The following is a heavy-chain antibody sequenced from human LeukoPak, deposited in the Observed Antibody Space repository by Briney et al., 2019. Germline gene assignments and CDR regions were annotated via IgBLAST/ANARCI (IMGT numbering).Heavy chain of an antibody. V-gene: IGHV3-21*01. CDR1: GFIFSHHG. J-gene: IGHJ4*02. CDR3: ARCTTGRTFGSLREIKRSREIDY. Sequence: GGSLRLSCATSGFIFSHHGMNWVRQAPGKGLEWVSSISSSSSNIYYADSVKGRFTISRDNAKNSLYLQMNSLRVEDTAVYYCARCTTGRTFGSLREIKRSREIDYWGQGTLVTVSS. CDR2: ISSSSSNI. D-gene: IGHD1-1*01.